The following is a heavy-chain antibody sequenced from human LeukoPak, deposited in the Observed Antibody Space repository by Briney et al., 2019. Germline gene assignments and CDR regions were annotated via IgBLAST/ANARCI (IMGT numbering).Heavy chain of an antibody. CDR2: IYYSGST. CDR3: ARGDVGYCSSTSCHYFDY. V-gene: IGHV4-59*01. CDR1: GGSFSSYY. Sequence: SETLCLTCTVSGGSFSSYYWNWIRQPPGKGLEWVGHIYYSGSTNYNPSLKSRVTISVDTSKNQFSLKLSSVTAADTAVYYCARGDVGYCSSTSCHYFDYWGQGTLVTVSS. D-gene: IGHD2-2*01. J-gene: IGHJ4*02.